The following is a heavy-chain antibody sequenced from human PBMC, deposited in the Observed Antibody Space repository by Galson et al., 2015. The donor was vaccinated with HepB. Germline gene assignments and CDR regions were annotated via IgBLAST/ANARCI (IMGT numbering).Heavy chain of an antibody. Sequence: QSGAEVKKPGESLKISCEGSGYSFTSYWIGWVRQMPGKGLEWMGIIYPGDSETRYNPSFQGQVTISADKSISIAYLQWSSLKASDTAMYYCASSLGYCSSTSCQRDYWGQGTLVTVSS. J-gene: IGHJ4*02. CDR2: IYPGDSET. V-gene: IGHV5-51*03. D-gene: IGHD2-2*01. CDR1: GYSFTSYW. CDR3: ASSLGYCSSTSCQRDY.